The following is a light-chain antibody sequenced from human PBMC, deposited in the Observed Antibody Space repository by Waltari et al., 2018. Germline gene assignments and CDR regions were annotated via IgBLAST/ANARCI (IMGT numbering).Light chain of an antibody. CDR1: STDVWSYNL. J-gene: IGLJ1*01. Sequence: QSALTQPASVSGSPGPSITIPCTGTSTDVWSYNLVSWYQHHPGKAPKLMLYEGSKRPSGVSNRFSGSKSGNTASLTISGLQAEDEADYYCCSYAGSNTYVFGTGTKVTVL. CDR3: CSYAGSNTYV. CDR2: EGS. V-gene: IGLV2-23*01.